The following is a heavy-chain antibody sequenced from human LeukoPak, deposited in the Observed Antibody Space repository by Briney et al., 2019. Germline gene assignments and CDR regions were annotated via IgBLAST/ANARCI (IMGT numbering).Heavy chain of an antibody. Sequence: ASVKVSCKASGYTFTSYAMHWVRQAPGQRLEWMGWINAGNGNTKYSQKFQGRVTITRDTSASTAYMELSSLRSEDTAVYYCARGRPYSSGWYDYYYGMDVWGQGTTVTVSS. CDR2: INAGNGNT. J-gene: IGHJ6*02. CDR3: ARGRPYSSGWYDYYYGMDV. CDR1: GYTFTSYA. V-gene: IGHV1-3*01. D-gene: IGHD6-19*01.